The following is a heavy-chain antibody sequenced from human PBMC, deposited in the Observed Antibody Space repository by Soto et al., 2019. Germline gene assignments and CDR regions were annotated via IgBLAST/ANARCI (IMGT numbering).Heavy chain of an antibody. Sequence: PSETLSLTCAVYGGSFSGYYWTWIRQPPGKRLEWIGEINHSGTINFNPSLKSRLTISLDTSKKHFSLKLSSVTYADTAAYYCARADRTLVTSYSLDVWGQGTTVT. CDR2: INHSGTI. D-gene: IGHD2-21*02. CDR3: ARADRTLVTSYSLDV. CDR1: GGSFSGYY. J-gene: IGHJ6*02. V-gene: IGHV4-34*01.